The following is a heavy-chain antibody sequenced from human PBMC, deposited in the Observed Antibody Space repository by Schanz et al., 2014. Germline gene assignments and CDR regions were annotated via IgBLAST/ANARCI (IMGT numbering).Heavy chain of an antibody. D-gene: IGHD1-26*01. CDR2: IYYSGST. V-gene: IGHV4-30-4*07. Sequence: QVPLQESGPGLVKPSQTLSLTCAVSGGSISSGGYTWSWIRQPPGKGLEWIGYIYYSGSTYYNPSLKSRVTISVDTSKTQFPLRLSSVTAADTAVYYCARYTGAYFDYWGQGTLVTVSS. CDR1: GGSISSGGYT. CDR3: ARYTGAYFDY. J-gene: IGHJ4*02.